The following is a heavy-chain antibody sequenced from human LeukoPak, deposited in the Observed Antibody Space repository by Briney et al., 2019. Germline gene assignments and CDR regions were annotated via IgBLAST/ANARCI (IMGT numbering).Heavy chain of an antibody. Sequence: GASVKVSCKACEGTFSSYAISWVRQDPGQGLEWMGRIIPIFGTANYAQKFQGRVTMTRDMSTSTVYMELSSLRSEDTAVYYCARVAAEVVGVPGAIGFGWLRRDYYYMDVWGKGTTVTVSS. CDR2: IIPIFGTA. V-gene: IGHV1-69*05. CDR3: ARVAAEVVGVPGAIGFGWLRRDYYYMDV. J-gene: IGHJ6*03. CDR1: EGTFSSYA. D-gene: IGHD2-2*02.